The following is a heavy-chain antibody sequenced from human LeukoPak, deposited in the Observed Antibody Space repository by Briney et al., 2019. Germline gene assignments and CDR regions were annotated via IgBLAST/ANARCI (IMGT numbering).Heavy chain of an antibody. J-gene: IGHJ5*02. CDR1: GYTFTSYG. CDR3: ARDSGDSNVNWLDP. CDR2: ISAYNGNT. V-gene: IGHV1-18*01. Sequence: ASVKVSCKASGYTFTSYGISWVRQAPGQRLEWMGWISAYNGNTNYAQKLQGRVTMTTDTSTSTAYMELRSLRSDDTAVYYCARDSGDSNVNWLDPWGQGTLVTVSS. D-gene: IGHD3-10*01.